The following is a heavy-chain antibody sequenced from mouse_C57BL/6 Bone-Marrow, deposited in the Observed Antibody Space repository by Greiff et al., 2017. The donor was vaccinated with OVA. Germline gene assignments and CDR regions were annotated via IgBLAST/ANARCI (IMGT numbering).Heavy chain of an antibody. Sequence: VQLKQSGPGLAKPSQTLSLTCSVTGYSITSDYWNWIRKFPGNKLEYMGYISYSGSTYYNPSLKSRISITRDTSKNQYYLQLNSVTTEDTATYYCARVHYYGSSYDWYFDGWGTGTTVTVSS. CDR3: ARVHYYGSSYDWYFDG. J-gene: IGHJ1*03. CDR2: ISYSGST. CDR1: GYSITSDY. V-gene: IGHV3-8*01. D-gene: IGHD1-1*01.